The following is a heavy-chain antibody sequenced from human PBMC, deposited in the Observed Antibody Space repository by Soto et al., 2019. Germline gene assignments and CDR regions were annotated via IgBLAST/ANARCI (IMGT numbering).Heavy chain of an antibody. J-gene: IGHJ4*02. V-gene: IGHV4-59*01. CDR2: IYYSGST. Sequence: SETLSLTCTVSGGSISSYYWSWIRQPPGKGLEWIGYIYYSGSTNYNPSLKSRVTISVDTSKNQFSLKLSSVTAADTAVYYCARERDNYYDSSGLDYWGQGTLVTVSS. D-gene: IGHD3-22*01. CDR1: GGSISSYY. CDR3: ARERDNYYDSSGLDY.